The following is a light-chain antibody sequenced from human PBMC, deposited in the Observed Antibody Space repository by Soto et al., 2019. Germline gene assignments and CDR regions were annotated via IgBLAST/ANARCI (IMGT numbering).Light chain of an antibody. J-gene: IGKJ1*01. Sequence: EIVLSQSPGTLSLSPGKRATLSCRASQSVSSSYLAWYQQKPGQAPRLLIYGASSRTTGIPDRFSGSGSGTDFTLTISRLEPEDFAVYYCQQYGSSRWTFGQGTKVDIK. CDR1: QSVSSSY. CDR2: GAS. CDR3: QQYGSSRWT. V-gene: IGKV3-20*01.